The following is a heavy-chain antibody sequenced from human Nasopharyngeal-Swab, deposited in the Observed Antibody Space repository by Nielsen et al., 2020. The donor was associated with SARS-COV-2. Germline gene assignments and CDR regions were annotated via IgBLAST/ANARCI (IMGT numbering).Heavy chain of an antibody. CDR2: FDPEDGET. Sequence: ASVKVSCKVSGYTITELSMHWVRQAPGKGLEWMGGFDPEDGETIYAQKFQGRVTMTEDTSTDTAYMELSSLRSEDTAVYYCATGAVVAATGWFDPWGQGTLVTVSS. J-gene: IGHJ5*02. CDR3: ATGAVVAATGWFDP. V-gene: IGHV1-24*01. D-gene: IGHD2-15*01. CDR1: GYTITELS.